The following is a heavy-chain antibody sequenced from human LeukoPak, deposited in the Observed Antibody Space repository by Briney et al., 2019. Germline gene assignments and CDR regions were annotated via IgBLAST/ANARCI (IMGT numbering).Heavy chain of an antibody. V-gene: IGHV1-2*02. D-gene: IGHD3-22*01. CDR1: GYTFTGYY. J-gene: IGHJ4*02. CDR2: INPNSGGT. Sequence: APVKVSCKASGYTFTGYYMHWVRQAPGQGLEWMGWINPNSGGTNYAQKFQGRVTMTRDTSISTAYMELSRLRSDDTAAYYCARYYDSSGSTDYWGQGTLVTVSS. CDR3: ARYYDSSGSTDY.